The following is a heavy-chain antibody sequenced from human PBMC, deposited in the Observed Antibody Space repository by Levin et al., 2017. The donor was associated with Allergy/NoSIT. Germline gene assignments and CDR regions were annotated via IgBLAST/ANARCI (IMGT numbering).Heavy chain of an antibody. J-gene: IGHJ4*02. Sequence: GGSLRLSCAASGFTFSSYWMNWVRQAPGKGLEWVANIKQDGSEKSYVDSVKGRFTISRDNAKNSLYLQMNSLRAGDTAVYYCARGRAAASDYWGQGTLVTVSS. CDR2: IKQDGSEK. D-gene: IGHD6-13*01. CDR1: GFTFSSYW. CDR3: ARGRAAASDY. V-gene: IGHV3-7*01.